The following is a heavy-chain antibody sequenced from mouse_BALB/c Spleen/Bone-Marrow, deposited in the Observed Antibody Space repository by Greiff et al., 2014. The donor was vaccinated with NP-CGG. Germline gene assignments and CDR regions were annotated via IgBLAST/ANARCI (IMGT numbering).Heavy chain of an antibody. J-gene: IGHJ3*01. V-gene: IGHV1S132*01. CDR1: GYTFTNYW. Sequence: QVQLKESGAEVVNPGASVKLSCRPSGYTFTNYWIQWVKQRPGQGLGWIGEIFPGTDTTYYNEKFKDKATLTIDTSSSTAYMQLSNLTSEDSAVYFCARNYDYDEGAWFTYWGQGTLVTVSA. CDR3: ARNYDYDEGAWFTY. CDR2: IFPGTDTT. D-gene: IGHD2-4*01.